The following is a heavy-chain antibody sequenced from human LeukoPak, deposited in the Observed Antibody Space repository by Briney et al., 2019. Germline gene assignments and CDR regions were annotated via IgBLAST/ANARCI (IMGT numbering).Heavy chain of an antibody. CDR3: ASFYCSGGSCYQYFSYYYMDV. CDR2: IYYSGST. Sequence: SETLSLTCTVSGYSISSGYYWGWIRQPPGKGLEWIGYIYYSGSTYYNPSLKSRVTISVDTSKNQFSLKLNSVTAADTAVYYCASFYCSGGSCYQYFSYYYMDVWGKGTTVTISS. D-gene: IGHD2-15*01. V-gene: IGHV4-38-2*02. CDR1: GYSISSGYY. J-gene: IGHJ6*03.